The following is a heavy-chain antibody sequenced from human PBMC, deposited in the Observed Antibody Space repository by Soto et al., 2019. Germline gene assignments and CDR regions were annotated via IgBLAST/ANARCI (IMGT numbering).Heavy chain of an antibody. J-gene: IGHJ4*02. D-gene: IGHD5-12*01. CDR2: IIPIFGTA. V-gene: IGHV1-69*13. Sequence: SVKVSCKASGGTFSSYAISWVRQAPGQGLEWMGGIIPIFGTANYAQKFQGRLTITADESTSTAYMELSSLRSEDTAVYYCAGLRTYGGYGYWGQGTLVTVSS. CDR1: GGTFSSYA. CDR3: AGLRTYGGYGY.